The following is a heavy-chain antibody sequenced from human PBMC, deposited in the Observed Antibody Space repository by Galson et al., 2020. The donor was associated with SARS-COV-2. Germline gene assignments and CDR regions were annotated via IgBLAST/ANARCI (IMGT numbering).Heavy chain of an antibody. CDR3: ARRGYSYGYFTSLNLYFDY. Sequence: SETLSLTCTVSGGSISSSSYYWAWIRQPPGKGLEWIGSIYYSGSTNYNPSLKSRVTISVDTSKNQFSLKLSSVTAADTAVYYCARRGYSYGYFTSLNLYFDYWGQGTLVTVSS. D-gene: IGHD5-18*01. CDR1: GGSISSSSYY. J-gene: IGHJ4*02. CDR2: IYYSGST. V-gene: IGHV4-39*01.